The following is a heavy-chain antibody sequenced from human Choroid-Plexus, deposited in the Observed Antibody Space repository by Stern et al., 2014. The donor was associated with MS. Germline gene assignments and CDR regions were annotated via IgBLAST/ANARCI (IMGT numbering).Heavy chain of an antibody. CDR1: GFSFSTYA. CDR2: ISGRGGPT. Sequence: EMQLVESGGGLVQPGGSLRLSCAASGFSFSTYAMSWVRPTSGKGLQWVSFISGRGGPTYYADSVKGRFTISRDNSKNTLYLQMDSLRADDTAVYYCAKWPHHIAVAGTRYFQHWGQGTLVTVSS. CDR3: AKWPHHIAVAGTRYFQH. D-gene: IGHD6-19*01. V-gene: IGHV3-23*04. J-gene: IGHJ1*01.